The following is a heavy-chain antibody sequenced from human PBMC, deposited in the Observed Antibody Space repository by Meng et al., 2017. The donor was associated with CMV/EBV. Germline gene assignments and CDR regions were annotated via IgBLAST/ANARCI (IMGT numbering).Heavy chain of an antibody. D-gene: IGHD3-3*01. CDR1: GYTFTSYG. J-gene: IGHJ4*02. V-gene: IGHV1-18*01. CDR2: ISAYNGNT. CDR3: ARGTSYDFWSGYPPSSFDY. Sequence: ASVKVSCKASGYTFTSYGISWVRRAPGQGLEWMGWISAYNGNTNYAQKLQGRVTMTTDTSTSTAYMELRSLRSDDTAVYYCARGTSYDFWSGYPPSSFDYWGQGTLVTVSS.